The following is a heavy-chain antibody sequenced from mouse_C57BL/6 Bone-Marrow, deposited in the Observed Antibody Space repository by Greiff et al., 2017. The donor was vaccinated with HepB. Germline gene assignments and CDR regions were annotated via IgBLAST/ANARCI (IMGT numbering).Heavy chain of an antibody. V-gene: IGHV1-81*01. D-gene: IGHD1-1*01. J-gene: IGHJ4*01. Sequence: VQLVESGAELARPGASVKLSCKASGYTFTSYGISWVKQRTGQGLEWIGEIYPRSGNTYYNEKFKGKATLTADKSSSTAYMELRSLTSEDSAVYFCARRVSSYYAMDYWGQGTSVTVSS. CDR3: ARRVSSYYAMDY. CDR2: IYPRSGNT. CDR1: GYTFTSYG.